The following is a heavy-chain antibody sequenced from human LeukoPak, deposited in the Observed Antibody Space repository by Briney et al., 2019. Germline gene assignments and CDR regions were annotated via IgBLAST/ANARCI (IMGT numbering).Heavy chain of an antibody. J-gene: IGHJ4*02. CDR2: ISGSGGST. D-gene: IGHD3-10*01. V-gene: IGHV3-23*01. CDR3: AKDRTLYGSGTPKRFDY. Sequence: GGSLRPSCAASGFTFSSYAMSWVRQAPGKGLEWVSAISGSGGSTYYADSVKGRLTISRDNSKNTLYLQMNRLSAEDTAVYYCAKDRTLYGSGTPKRFDYWGQGTLVTVSS. CDR1: GFTFSSYA.